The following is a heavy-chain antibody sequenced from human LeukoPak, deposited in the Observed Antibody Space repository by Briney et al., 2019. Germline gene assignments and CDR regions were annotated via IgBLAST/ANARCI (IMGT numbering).Heavy chain of an antibody. CDR1: GFTFSSFA. V-gene: IGHV3-64*01. CDR2: ISSNGGST. D-gene: IGHD3-22*01. J-gene: IGHJ4*02. CDR3: ARGAVVVTNYFDF. Sequence: GRSLRLSCEASGFTFSSFAMHWVRQAPGKGLEYVSAISSNGGSTYYANSVKGRFTISRDNSKNTLYLQMGSLRAEDMAVYYCARGAVVVTNYFDFWGQGTLVTVSS.